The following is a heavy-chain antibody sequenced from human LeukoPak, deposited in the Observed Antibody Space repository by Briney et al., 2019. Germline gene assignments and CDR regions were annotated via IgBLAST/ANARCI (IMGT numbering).Heavy chain of an antibody. Sequence: SQTLSLTCAVSGGSISSGGYSWSWIRQPPGKGLEWIGYIYHSGSTYYNPSLKSRVTISVDRSKNQFSLKLSSVTAADTAVYYCATLFGVVPTYYYYYYGMDVWGQGTTVTVSS. V-gene: IGHV4-30-2*01. CDR2: IYHSGST. D-gene: IGHD3-3*01. CDR3: ATLFGVVPTYYYYYYGMDV. CDR1: GGSISSGGYS. J-gene: IGHJ6*02.